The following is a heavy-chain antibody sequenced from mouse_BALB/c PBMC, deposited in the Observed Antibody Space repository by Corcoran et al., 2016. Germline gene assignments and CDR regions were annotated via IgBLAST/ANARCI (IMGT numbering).Heavy chain of an antibody. CDR2: INPNNGGT. CDR1: GYTFTGYT. V-gene: IGHV1-22*01. Sequence: EVQLQQSGPERVKPGASVTIYCKTSGYTFTGYTMHWVKQSHGKSLEWIGGINPNNGGTSYNQKFKGKATLTVDKSSSTAYMELRSLTSEDSAVYYCARELWYYYAMDYGGQGTSVTVSS. J-gene: IGHJ4*01. CDR3: ARELWYYYAMDY. D-gene: IGHD1-1*02.